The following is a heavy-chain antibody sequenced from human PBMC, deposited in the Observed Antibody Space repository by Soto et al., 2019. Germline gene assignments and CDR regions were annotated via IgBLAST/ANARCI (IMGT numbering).Heavy chain of an antibody. D-gene: IGHD3-16*02. CDR2: INHRGIT. V-gene: IGHV4-34*01. CDR3: AREVSLSIDY. J-gene: IGHJ4*02. CDR1: GGSFSAYY. Sequence: SETLSLTCAVYGGSFSAYYWSWIRQPPGKGLEWIGEINHRGITNYNPSLKSRATISVDTPKNQFSLKLSSVTAADTAVYYCAREVSLSIDYWGQGTLVTVSS.